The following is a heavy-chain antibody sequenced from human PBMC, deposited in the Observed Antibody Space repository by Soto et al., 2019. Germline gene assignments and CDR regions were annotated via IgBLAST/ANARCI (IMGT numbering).Heavy chain of an antibody. J-gene: IGHJ4*02. CDR3: TTGGVGAMGGYFDY. D-gene: IGHD1-26*01. V-gene: IGHV3-15*07. Sequence: EVQLVESGGGLVKPGGSLRLSCAASGFTFSNAWMNWVRQAPGKGLEWVGRIKSKIDGETTDYAAPVKGRFTISRHDSKNTLYLQMNSLKTGDTAVYYCTTGGVGAMGGYFDYWGKGTLVPVPS. CDR1: GFTFSNAW. CDR2: IKSKIDGETT.